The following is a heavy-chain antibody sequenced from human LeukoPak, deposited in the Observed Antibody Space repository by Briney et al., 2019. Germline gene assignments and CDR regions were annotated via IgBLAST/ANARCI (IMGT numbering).Heavy chain of an antibody. V-gene: IGHV3-23*01. D-gene: IGHD1-7*01. J-gene: IGHJ4*02. Sequence: PGGSLRLSCAGFGFTFSTYAMSWVRQAPGKGLEWVSAISGDGVMTYYADSVKGRFTISRDNSKNTLYLQMNSLRVEDTAVYYCAKDQGPAGTWDDWGQGTLVTVSS. CDR3: AKDQGPAGTWDD. CDR1: GFTFSTYA. CDR2: ISGDGVMT.